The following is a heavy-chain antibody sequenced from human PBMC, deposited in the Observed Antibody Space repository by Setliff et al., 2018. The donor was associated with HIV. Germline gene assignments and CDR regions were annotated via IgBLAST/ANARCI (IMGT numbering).Heavy chain of an antibody. Sequence: KPSETLSLSCAVYGGSFSGYYWSWIRQPPGKGLEWIGEINHSGSTNYNPSLKSRVTISVDTSRNQFSLKLTSVTAADTALYFCARLGDSGYDFRGYFDYWGQGKLVTVSS. D-gene: IGHD5-12*01. J-gene: IGHJ4*02. CDR2: INHSGST. CDR1: GGSFSGYY. CDR3: ARLGDSGYDFRGYFDY. V-gene: IGHV4-34*01.